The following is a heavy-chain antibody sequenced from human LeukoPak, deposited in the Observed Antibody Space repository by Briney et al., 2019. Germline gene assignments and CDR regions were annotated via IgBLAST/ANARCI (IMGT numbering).Heavy chain of an antibody. CDR1: GFTFSSYA. V-gene: IGHV3-23*01. J-gene: IGHJ5*02. Sequence: PGGSLRLSCAASGFTFSSYAMSWVRQAPVKELEWVSAISGSGGSTYYADSVKGRFTISRDNSKNTLYLQMNSLRAEDTAVYYCAKDLQGYCSSTRCSDPWGQGTLVTVSS. CDR2: ISGSGGST. D-gene: IGHD2-2*01. CDR3: AKDLQGYCSSTRCSDP.